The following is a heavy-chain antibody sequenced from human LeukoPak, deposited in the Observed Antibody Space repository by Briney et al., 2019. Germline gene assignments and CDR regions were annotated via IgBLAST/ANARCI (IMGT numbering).Heavy chain of an antibody. CDR2: ISSSSSYI. V-gene: IGHV3-21*01. CDR3: ARDWRNIVVVVAAPGAFDI. CDR1: GFTLSSYS. J-gene: IGHJ3*02. D-gene: IGHD2-15*01. Sequence: GGSLRLSCAASGFTLSSYSMNWVRQAPGKGLEWVSSISSSSSYIYYADSVKGRFTISRDNAKNSLYLQMNSLRAEDTAVYYCARDWRNIVVVVAAPGAFDIWGQGTMVTVSS.